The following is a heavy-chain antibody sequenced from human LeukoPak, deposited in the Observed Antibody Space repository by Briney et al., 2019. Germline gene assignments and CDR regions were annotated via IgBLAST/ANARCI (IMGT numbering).Heavy chain of an antibody. Sequence: GGSLRLSCAASGLTFSSYTISWVRQAPGKGLEWVSAISRSGDNTYYADSVEGRITISRDNSNNTLYLQIISQRAEDTAVFYCARIYGDHGDCWGQGTLVTASS. J-gene: IGHJ4*02. D-gene: IGHD4-17*01. V-gene: IGHV3-23*01. CDR1: GLTFSSYT. CDR2: ISRSGDNT. CDR3: ARIYGDHGDC.